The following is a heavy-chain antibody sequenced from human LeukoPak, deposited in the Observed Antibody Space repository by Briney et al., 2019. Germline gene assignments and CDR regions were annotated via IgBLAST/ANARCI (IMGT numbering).Heavy chain of an antibody. CDR1: GGSISSSSYY. CDR3: ARRPPSGTHNNYYMDV. D-gene: IGHD3-10*01. J-gene: IGHJ6*03. CDR2: IYYSGST. V-gene: IGHV4-39*01. Sequence: SETLSLTCTVSGGSISSSSYYWGWIRQPPGKGLEWIGSIYYSGSTYYNPSLKSQVTISVDTSKNRFSLKLSSVTAADTAVYYCARRPPSGTHNNYYMDVWGKGTTVTISS.